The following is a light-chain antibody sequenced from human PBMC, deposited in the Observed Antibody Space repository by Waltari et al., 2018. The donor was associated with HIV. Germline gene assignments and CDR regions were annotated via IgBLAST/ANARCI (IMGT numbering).Light chain of an antibody. CDR1: SGSIASNY. J-gene: IGLJ3*02. CDR2: EHN. CDR3: QSSYTNNQV. Sequence: FMLTQPHSVSESPGKTVTISCTRSSGSIASNYVQWYQQRPGSAPTAVIYEHNQRASGVPDRFSGSVDSSSNSASLTISGLKTEDEADYYCQSSYTNNQVFGGGTKLTVL. V-gene: IGLV6-57*03.